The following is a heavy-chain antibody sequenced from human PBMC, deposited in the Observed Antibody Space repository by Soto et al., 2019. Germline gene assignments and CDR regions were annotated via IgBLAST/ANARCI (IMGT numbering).Heavy chain of an antibody. V-gene: IGHV3-74*01. CDR2: INTDGSTT. Sequence: PVGSLRLSCAVSGFTFRSYWMHWVRQAPGKGLVWVSRINTDGSTTSYADSVKGRFTISRDNAKNTLYLQMNSVRAEGMAVYYCVIDHTGYSDYWGQGTLVTVS. J-gene: IGHJ4*02. CDR3: VIDHTGYSDY. D-gene: IGHD3-9*01. CDR1: GFTFRSYW.